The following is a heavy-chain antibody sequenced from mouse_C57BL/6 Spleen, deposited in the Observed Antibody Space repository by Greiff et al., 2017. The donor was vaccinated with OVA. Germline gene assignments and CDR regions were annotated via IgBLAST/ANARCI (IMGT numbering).Heavy chain of an antibody. CDR3: ARHGGDGPWFAY. CDR1: EYEFPSHD. Sequence: QRVESGGGLVQPGESLKLSCESNEYEFPSHDMSWVRKTPEKRLELVAAINSDGGSTYYPDTMERRFSISRDNTKKTLYLQMSSLRSEDTAVYYCARHGGDGPWFAYWGQGTLVTVSA. V-gene: IGHV5-2*01. J-gene: IGHJ3*01. CDR2: INSDGGST. D-gene: IGHD2-3*01.